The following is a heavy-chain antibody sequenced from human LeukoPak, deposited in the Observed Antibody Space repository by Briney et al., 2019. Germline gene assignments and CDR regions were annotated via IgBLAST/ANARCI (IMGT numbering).Heavy chain of an antibody. CDR1: GYTFTGYY. J-gene: IGHJ6*03. Sequence: GASVKVSCKASGYTFTGYYMHWVRQAPGQGLEWMGWINPNSGGTNYAQKFQGRVTITADKSTSTAYMELSSLRSEDTAVYYCARAGLYYYYMDVWGKGTTVTVSS. D-gene: IGHD3/OR15-3a*01. CDR3: ARAGLYYYYMDV. V-gene: IGHV1-2*02. CDR2: INPNSGGT.